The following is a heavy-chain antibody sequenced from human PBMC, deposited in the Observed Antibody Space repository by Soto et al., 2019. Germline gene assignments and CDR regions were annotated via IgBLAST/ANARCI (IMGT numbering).Heavy chain of an antibody. Sequence: GGSLRLSCAASGFTFSNAWMSWVRQAPGKGLEWVGRIKSKTDGGTTDYAAPVKGRFTISRDDSKNTLYLQMNSLKTEDTAVYYCTTGPSLGGVVIIPYYYYYYMDVWGKGTTVTVSS. J-gene: IGHJ6*03. CDR2: IKSKTDGGTT. D-gene: IGHD3-3*01. V-gene: IGHV3-15*01. CDR3: TTGPSLGGVVIIPYYYYYYMDV. CDR1: GFTFSNAW.